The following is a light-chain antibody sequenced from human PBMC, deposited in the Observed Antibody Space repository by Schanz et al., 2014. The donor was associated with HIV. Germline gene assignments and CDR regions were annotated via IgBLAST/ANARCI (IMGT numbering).Light chain of an antibody. CDR2: ANT. V-gene: IGLV1-40*01. J-gene: IGLJ2*01. Sequence: QSVLTQPPSVSGAPGQRVTISCTGSRSNIGAGYDVHWYQQLPGAAPKLLIYANTNRPSGVPDRFSGSRSGTSASLVITGLQAEDEADYYCQSYDSSLSGSVFGGGTKLTVL. CDR1: RSNIGAGYD. CDR3: QSYDSSLSGSV.